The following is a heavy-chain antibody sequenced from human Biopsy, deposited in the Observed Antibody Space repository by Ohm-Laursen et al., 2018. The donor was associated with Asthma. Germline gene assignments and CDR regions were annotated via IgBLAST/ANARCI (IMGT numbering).Heavy chain of an antibody. J-gene: IGHJ4*02. CDR3: ARDMNRDGWYFDY. Sequence: SLRLSCAASGFTFSTYAMHWVRQAPGKGLEWVAVISYDGSNKYYADSVKGRFTISRDNSKNTLYLQMYSLRGDDTAVYYCARDMNRDGWYFDYWGQGTLVTVAS. CDR2: ISYDGSNK. V-gene: IGHV3-30-3*01. CDR1: GFTFSTYA. D-gene: IGHD5-24*01.